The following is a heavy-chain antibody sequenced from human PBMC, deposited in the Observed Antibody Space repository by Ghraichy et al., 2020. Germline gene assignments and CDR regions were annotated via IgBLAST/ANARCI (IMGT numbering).Heavy chain of an antibody. D-gene: IGHD3-10*01. CDR1: GYTFTGYY. Sequence: GESLNISCKTSGYTFTGYYMHWVRQAPGQGLEWMGWINPNSGGTNYAQKFQGRVTMTRDTSISSAYMELSRLRSDDTAVYYCARVPLYDSGRYYNEYYFDYWGQGTLVTVSS. J-gene: IGHJ4*02. CDR3: ARVPLYDSGRYYNEYYFDY. CDR2: INPNSGGT. V-gene: IGHV1-2*02.